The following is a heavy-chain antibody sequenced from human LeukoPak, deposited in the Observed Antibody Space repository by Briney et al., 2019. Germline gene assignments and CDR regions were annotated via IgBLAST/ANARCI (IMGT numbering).Heavy chain of an antibody. Sequence: GEALKIFCKGSGFSFTSYWFGWVRQMPGKGLEWMGLIYPADSDTRYSPSFQGQFTISTDRPINAAYLQWSSLKASDTAMYYCARFWTGYSDYWGQGTLVTVSS. D-gene: IGHD3/OR15-3a*01. CDR2: IYPADSDT. CDR1: GFSFTSYW. J-gene: IGHJ4*02. CDR3: ARFWTGYSDY. V-gene: IGHV5-51*01.